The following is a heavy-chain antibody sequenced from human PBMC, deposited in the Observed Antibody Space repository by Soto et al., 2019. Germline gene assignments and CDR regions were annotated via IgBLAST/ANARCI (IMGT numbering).Heavy chain of an antibody. CDR3: AKERGSGDQGRVRFDP. V-gene: IGHV3-23*01. CDR1: GFTFSSYA. CDR2: ISPGGGST. D-gene: IGHD2-15*01. Sequence: EVQLLESGGDLVQPGGSLRLSCAASGFTFSSYAMSWVRQAPGKGLEWVSTISPGGGSTYYADSVEGRFTISRDNSKSTLHLQLNSLRDDDTAVYYCAKERGSGDQGRVRFDPWGQGTLVTVSS. J-gene: IGHJ5*02.